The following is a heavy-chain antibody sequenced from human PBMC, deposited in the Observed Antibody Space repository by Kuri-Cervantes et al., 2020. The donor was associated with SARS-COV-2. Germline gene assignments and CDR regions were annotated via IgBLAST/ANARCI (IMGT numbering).Heavy chain of an antibody. CDR1: GGSISSYY. J-gene: IGHJ3*02. Sequence: SETLSLTCTVSGGSISSYYWSWIRRPPGKGLEWIGYIYYSGSTNYNPSLKSRVTISVDTSKNQFSLKLSSVTAADTAVYYCARIVGNDAFDIWGQGTMVTVSS. D-gene: IGHD2-21*01. CDR3: ARIVGNDAFDI. CDR2: IYYSGST. V-gene: IGHV4-59*08.